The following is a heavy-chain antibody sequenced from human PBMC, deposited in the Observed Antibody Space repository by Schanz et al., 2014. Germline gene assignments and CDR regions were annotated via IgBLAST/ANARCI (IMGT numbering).Heavy chain of an antibody. V-gene: IGHV1-2*06. D-gene: IGHD3-10*01. CDR2: INPNSGGT. J-gene: IGHJ5*02. CDR3: AREGTVIRGLSGWFDP. Sequence: QVQLVQSGSELKKPGASVKVSCKASGYTFTNYAMNWVRQAPGQGLEYMGRINPNSGGTNFAQKFQGRVTMTRDTSISTVYMELSRLRSDDTAVYYCAREGTVIRGLSGWFDPWGQGTLVTVSS. CDR1: GYTFTNYA.